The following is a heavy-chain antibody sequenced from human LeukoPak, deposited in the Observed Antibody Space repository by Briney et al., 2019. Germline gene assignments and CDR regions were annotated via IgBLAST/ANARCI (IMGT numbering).Heavy chain of an antibody. CDR1: GFTFSNNW. D-gene: IGHD3-16*01. J-gene: IGHJ4*02. CDR3: ARDWGYGLDC. Sequence: GGSLRLSCAGSGFTFSNNWMSWVRQAPGKGLEWVANIKQDGNEKYYVDSVKGRFTISRDNAINSLHLQMNSLRAEDTAVYYCARDWGYGLDCWGQGTLVTVSS. V-gene: IGHV3-7*01. CDR2: IKQDGNEK.